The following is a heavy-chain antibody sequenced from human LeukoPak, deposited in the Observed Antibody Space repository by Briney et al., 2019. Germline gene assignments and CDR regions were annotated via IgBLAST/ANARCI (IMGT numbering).Heavy chain of an antibody. D-gene: IGHD3-22*01. Sequence: GGSLRLSCAASGFSFSSYGMNWVRQAPGKGLEWVSFISGSGGSTYYADSVKGRFTISRDYSKNTLYLQMNSLRADDTAVYYCAKVSDRDSSGYYWGFEYWGQGTLVTVSS. CDR2: ISGSGGST. J-gene: IGHJ4*02. CDR1: GFSFSSYG. V-gene: IGHV3-23*01. CDR3: AKVSDRDSSGYYWGFEY.